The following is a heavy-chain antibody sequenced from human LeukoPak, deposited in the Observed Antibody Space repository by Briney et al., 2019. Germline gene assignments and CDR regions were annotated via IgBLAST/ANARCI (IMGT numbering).Heavy chain of an antibody. CDR2: ISGSGGST. D-gene: IGHD3-22*01. CDR3: ARVYDSSGFYEY. J-gene: IGHJ4*02. V-gene: IGHV3-23*01. CDR1: GFTFSSYG. Sequence: GGSLRLSCAASGFTFSSYGMSWVRQAPGKGLEWVSAISGSGGSTYYADSVKGRFTISRDNSKNSLYLQMNSLRAEDTAVYYCARVYDSSGFYEYGGQGTLVTVS.